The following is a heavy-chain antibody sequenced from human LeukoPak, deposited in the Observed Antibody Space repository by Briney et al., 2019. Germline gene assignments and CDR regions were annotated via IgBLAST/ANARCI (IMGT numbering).Heavy chain of an antibody. D-gene: IGHD1-26*01. CDR2: INYRGNT. CDR1: GGSISSSSYY. V-gene: IGHV4-39*07. CDR3: ARDSPFEWDVFGDSFDI. J-gene: IGHJ3*02. Sequence: SETLSLTCTVSGGSISSSSYYWGWIRQPPGKGLDWIGIINYRGNTYYNPSLKSRVTISMDTSKNHFSLKMSSVTAADTAVYYCARDSPFEWDVFGDSFDIWGQGTVVTVSS.